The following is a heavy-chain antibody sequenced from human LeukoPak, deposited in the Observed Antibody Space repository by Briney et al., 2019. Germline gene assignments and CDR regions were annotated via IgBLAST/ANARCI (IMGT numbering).Heavy chain of an antibody. CDR2: IYYSGST. D-gene: IGHD3-22*01. CDR3: ASTGAEIVT. CDR1: GGSISSSSYY. V-gene: IGHV4-39*01. Sequence: SETLSLTCTVSGGSISSSSYYWRWIRQPPGKGLEWIGRIYYSGSTYYNPSLKSRVTISVDTSKNQFSLKLSSVTAADTAVYYCASTGAEIVTGGQGTLVTVSS. J-gene: IGHJ4*02.